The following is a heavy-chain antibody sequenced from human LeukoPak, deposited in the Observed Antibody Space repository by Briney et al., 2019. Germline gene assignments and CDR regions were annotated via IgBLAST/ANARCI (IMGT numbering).Heavy chain of an antibody. D-gene: IGHD3-22*01. J-gene: IGHJ4*02. Sequence: PGGSLRLSCAASGLTVSSNCMSWVRQAPGKGLEWVSLIYSGGSTYYTDSVKGRFTISRDNSKNTLYLQMNSLRAEDTAVYYCARDGSYDSSGYFDYWGQGTLVTVSS. V-gene: IGHV3-66*01. CDR2: IYSGGST. CDR1: GLTVSSNC. CDR3: ARDGSYDSSGYFDY.